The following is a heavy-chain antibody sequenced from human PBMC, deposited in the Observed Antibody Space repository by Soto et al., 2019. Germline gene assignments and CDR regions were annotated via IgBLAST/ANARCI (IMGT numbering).Heavy chain of an antibody. V-gene: IGHV3-23*01. J-gene: IGHJ4*02. CDR1: GFTFSSYA. Sequence: LRLSWPASGFTFSSYAMSWVRQAPGKGLEWVSAISGSGGSTYYADSVKGRFTISRDNSKNTLYLQMNSLRAEDTAVYYCAMRDLLLRLLLPPVYWGKGTLVT. CDR3: AMRDLLLRLLLPPVY. CDR2: ISGSGGST. D-gene: IGHD5-12*01.